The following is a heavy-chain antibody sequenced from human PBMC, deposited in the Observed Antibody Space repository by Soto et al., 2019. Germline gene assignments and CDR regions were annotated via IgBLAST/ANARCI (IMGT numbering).Heavy chain of an antibody. V-gene: IGHV3-49*04. CDR3: TRVKYYYDSSGYYYFDY. CDR1: GFTFGDYA. D-gene: IGHD3-22*01. CDR2: IRSKAYGGTT. Sequence: GGSLRLSCTASGFTFGDYAMSRVRQAPGKGLEWVGFIRSKAYGGTTEYAASVKGRFTISRDDSKSIAYLQMNSLKTEDTAVYYCTRVKYYYDSSGYYYFDYWGQGTLVTVSS. J-gene: IGHJ4*02.